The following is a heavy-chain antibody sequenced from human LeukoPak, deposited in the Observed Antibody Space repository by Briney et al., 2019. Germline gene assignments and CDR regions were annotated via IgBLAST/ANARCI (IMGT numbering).Heavy chain of an antibody. CDR3: AKDDTAMVDYFDY. V-gene: IGHV3-23*01. D-gene: IGHD5-18*01. J-gene: IGHJ4*02. CDR1: GFSFSSYA. Sequence: GGSLRLSCTASGFSFSSYAMSWVRQAPGKGLEWVSTISGSGAKTYYADSVKGRFTISRDNSMNTLYMQVTSLRAEDTAVYYCAKDDTAMVDYFDYWGQGTLVTVSS. CDR2: ISGSGAKT.